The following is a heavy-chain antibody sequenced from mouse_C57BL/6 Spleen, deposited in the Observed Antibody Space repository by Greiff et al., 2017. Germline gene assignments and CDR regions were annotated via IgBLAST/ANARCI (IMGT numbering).Heavy chain of an antibody. V-gene: IGHV14-2*01. J-gene: IGHJ2*01. CDR3: ARFITTVVAKDY. CDR1: GFNIKDYY. D-gene: IGHD1-1*01. Sequence: EVKLVESGAELVKPGASVKLSCTASGFNIKDYYMHWVKQRTEQGLEWIGRIDPEDGETKYAPKFQGKATITADTSSNTAYLQLSILTSEDTAVYYCARFITTVVAKDYWGQGTTLTVSS. CDR2: IDPEDGET.